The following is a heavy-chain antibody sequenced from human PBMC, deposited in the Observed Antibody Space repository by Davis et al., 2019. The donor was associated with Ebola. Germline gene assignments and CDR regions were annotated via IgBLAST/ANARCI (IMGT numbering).Heavy chain of an antibody. D-gene: IGHD6-19*01. J-gene: IGHJ4*02. CDR1: GGSLSGYY. Sequence: SETLSLTCAVSGGSLSGYYWSWIRQSPEKGLEWIGQINQNGNTIYNPSLKSRVTISVDPSKDQFSLKLRSVNAADTARYFCARVDLVAVPSSIFDYWGQGTLVTVSS. CDR2: INQNGNT. CDR3: ARVDLVAVPSSIFDY. V-gene: IGHV4-34*01.